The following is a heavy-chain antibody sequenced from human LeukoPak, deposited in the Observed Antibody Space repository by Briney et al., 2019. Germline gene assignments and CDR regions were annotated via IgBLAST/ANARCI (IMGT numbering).Heavy chain of an antibody. Sequence: GGSLRLSCAASGFTFSSYSMNWVRQAPGKGLEWVSYISSSSSTIYYADSVKGRFTISRDNAKNSLYLQMNSLRDEDTAVYYCAREDCSSTSCPPYYYYGMDVWGQGTTVTVSS. J-gene: IGHJ6*02. CDR3: AREDCSSTSCPPYYYYGMDV. CDR1: GFTFSSYS. V-gene: IGHV3-48*02. D-gene: IGHD2-2*01. CDR2: ISSSSSTI.